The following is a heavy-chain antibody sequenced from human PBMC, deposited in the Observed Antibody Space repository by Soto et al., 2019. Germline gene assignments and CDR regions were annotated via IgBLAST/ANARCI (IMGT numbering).Heavy chain of an antibody. CDR3: ARTLTVTVPLYYYGMDV. V-gene: IGHV1-69*01. CDR2: ITPIFGTA. Sequence: QVQLVQSGAEVKKPGSSVKGSCKASGGTFSSYAISWVRQAPGQGLEWLGGITPIFGTANYAQKFQGRVTITANESTCTANMKLSSLKSEDTAVYYCARTLTVTVPLYYYGMDVWGQGTTVTVS. J-gene: IGHJ6*02. CDR1: GGTFSSYA. D-gene: IGHD4-4*01.